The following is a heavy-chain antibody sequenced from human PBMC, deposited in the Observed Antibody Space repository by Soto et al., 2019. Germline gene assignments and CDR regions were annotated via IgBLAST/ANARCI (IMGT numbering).Heavy chain of an antibody. Sequence: QLQLQESGPGLVKPSETLSLTCTVSGGSISSSSFHWGWIRQPPGKGLGWIGSIYYSGSTYYSPSPMSRVTLPVDTSKNQFSLKLSSVTAADTAVYYCARRERAAGTDWWFDPWGQGTLVTVSS. CDR2: IYYSGST. D-gene: IGHD6-13*01. CDR3: ARRERAAGTDWWFDP. V-gene: IGHV4-39*01. J-gene: IGHJ5*02. CDR1: GGSISSSSFH.